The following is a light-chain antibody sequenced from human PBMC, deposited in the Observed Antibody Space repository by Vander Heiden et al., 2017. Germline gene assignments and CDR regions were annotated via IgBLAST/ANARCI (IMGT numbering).Light chain of an antibody. V-gene: IGKV1-5*01. CDR3: QQYDNSLKT. CDR1: QTIGHW. J-gene: IGKJ1*01. Sequence: DIQMTQSPSTLPASVGDRVTISCRASQTIGHWLAWYQQKPGIAPKLLIYDASTLERGVPSRFSGSGSGTQFTLTIISLQPDDYAMYYCQQYDNSLKTFGQGTKVEI. CDR2: DAS.